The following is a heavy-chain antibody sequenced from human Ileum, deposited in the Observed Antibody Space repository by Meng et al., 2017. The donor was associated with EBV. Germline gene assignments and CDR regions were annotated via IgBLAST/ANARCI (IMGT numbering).Heavy chain of an antibody. CDR3: ARAHPVVYFFDY. D-gene: IGHD4-23*01. J-gene: IGHJ4*02. Sequence: HLQPQWSGSGLVKPSQTLSLTCAVSGGSISSGGHSWSWIRQPPGKGLEWIGDIQHSGSTYYNPSLKSRVTISVDRSRNQFSLKLSSVTAADTAVYYCARAHPVVYFFDYWGQGTLVTVSS. CDR1: GGSISSGGHS. V-gene: IGHV4-30-2*01. CDR2: IQHSGST.